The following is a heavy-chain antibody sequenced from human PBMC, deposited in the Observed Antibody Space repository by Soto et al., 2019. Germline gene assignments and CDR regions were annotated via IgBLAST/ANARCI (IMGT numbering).Heavy chain of an antibody. V-gene: IGHV3-7*03. Sequence: SLRLSCVVSGFPFGYYWMSWVRQAPGKGLEWLATIKMDASEKKYVDSVKGRFTISRDNSKNTLYLQMNSLRAEDTAVYYCAKDGRIFDYWGQGTLVTVSS. CDR1: GFPFGYYW. CDR3: AKDGRIFDY. J-gene: IGHJ4*02. CDR2: IKMDASEK.